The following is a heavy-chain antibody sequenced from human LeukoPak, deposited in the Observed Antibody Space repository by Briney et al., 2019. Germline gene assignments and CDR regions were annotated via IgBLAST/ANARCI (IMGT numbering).Heavy chain of an antibody. J-gene: IGHJ6*04. CDR1: GFTFSSYG. V-gene: IGHV3-30*18. CDR2: ISYDGSNK. CDR3: AKIRGAYYYYYGMDV. D-gene: IGHD1-26*01. Sequence: PGRSLRLSCAASGFTFSSYGMHWVRQAPGKGLEWVAVISYDGSNKYYADSVKGRFTISRDNSKNTLYLQMNSLRAEDTAVYYCAKIRGAYYYYYGMDVWGKGTTVTVSS.